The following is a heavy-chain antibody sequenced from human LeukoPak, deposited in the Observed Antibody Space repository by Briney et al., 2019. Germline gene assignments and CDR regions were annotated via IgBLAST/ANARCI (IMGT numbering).Heavy chain of an antibody. J-gene: IGHJ5*02. CDR3: ARGVVVVVAARLYNWFDP. CDR1: GGSFSGYY. Sequence: SETLSLTCAVYGGSFSGYYWSWIRQPPGKGLEWIGEINHSGSTNYNPSLKSRVPISVDTSKNQFSLKLSSVTAADTAVYYCARGVVVVVAARLYNWFDPWGQGTLVTVSS. V-gene: IGHV4-34*01. CDR2: INHSGST. D-gene: IGHD2-15*01.